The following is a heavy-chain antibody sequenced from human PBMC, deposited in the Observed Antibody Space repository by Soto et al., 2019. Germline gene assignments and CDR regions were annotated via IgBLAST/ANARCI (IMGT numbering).Heavy chain of an antibody. D-gene: IGHD2-2*01. V-gene: IGHV3-15*01. CDR2: IKSKTDGGTT. CDR3: TTDIPAASYYYYGMDV. J-gene: IGHJ6*02. Sequence: GGSLRLSCAASGFTFSNAWMSWVRQAPGKGLEWVGRIKSKTDGGTTDYAATVKGRFTSSRDDSKNTLYLQMNSLKTEDTAVYYCTTDIPAASYYYYGMDVWGQGTTVTVSS. CDR1: GFTFSNAW.